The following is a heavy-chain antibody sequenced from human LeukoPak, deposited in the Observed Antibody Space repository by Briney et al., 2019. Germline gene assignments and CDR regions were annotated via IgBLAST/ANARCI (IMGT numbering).Heavy chain of an antibody. CDR1: GGTFSSYA. V-gene: IGHV1-69*04. CDR3: ARHSAPYYDSSGYSAFDI. J-gene: IGHJ3*02. D-gene: IGHD3-22*01. Sequence: ASVKVSCKASGGTFSSYAISWVRQAPGQGLEWMGRIIPILGIANYAQKFQGRVTITADKSTSTAYMELSSLRSEDTAVYYCARHSAPYYDSSGYSAFDIWGRGTLVTVSS. CDR2: IIPILGIA.